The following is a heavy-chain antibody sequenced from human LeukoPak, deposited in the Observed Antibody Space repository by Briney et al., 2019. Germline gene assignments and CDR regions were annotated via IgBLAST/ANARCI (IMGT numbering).Heavy chain of an antibody. D-gene: IGHD3-22*01. J-gene: IGHJ4*02. CDR1: GDSISRSSYY. Sequence: SETLSLTCTVSGDSISRSSYYWGWIRQPPGKGLEWIGSVYYTGTTYYKPSLNSRVTISVDTSKNHFSLKLSSVTAADTAMYYCARSNRYYYDNSGSLYYFDYWGQGTLVTVSP. V-gene: IGHV4-39*07. CDR3: ARSNRYYYDNSGSLYYFDY. CDR2: VYYTGTT.